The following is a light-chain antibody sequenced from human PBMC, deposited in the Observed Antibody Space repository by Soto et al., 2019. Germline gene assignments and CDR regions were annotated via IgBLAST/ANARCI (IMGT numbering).Light chain of an antibody. Sequence: EIVMTQSPATLSVSPGERVTLSCRASHGVSNNLAWYQQKSGQAPRLLIYGASTRATGIPARFSGSGSGTEFTLTISSLQSEDFAVYYCQQYNKWPPHSTFGQGTTLEIK. J-gene: IGKJ2*01. V-gene: IGKV3-15*01. CDR2: GAS. CDR3: QQYNKWPPHST. CDR1: HGVSNN.